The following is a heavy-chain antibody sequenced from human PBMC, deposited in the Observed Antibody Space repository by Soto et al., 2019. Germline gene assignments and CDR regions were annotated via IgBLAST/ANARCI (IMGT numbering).Heavy chain of an antibody. CDR2: ISAYNGNT. J-gene: IGHJ6*02. CDR3: ARRAPPVDV. V-gene: IGHV1-18*01. D-gene: IGHD2-2*01. CDR1: GYTFTSYG. Sequence: QVQLVQSGAEVKKPGASVKFSCKASGYTFTSYGISWVRQAPGQGLEWMGWISAYNGNTKNAKKLRGRVTMTTDTATSTAYMGLRSLRADDTAVYYCARRAPPVDVWGQGTTVTVSS.